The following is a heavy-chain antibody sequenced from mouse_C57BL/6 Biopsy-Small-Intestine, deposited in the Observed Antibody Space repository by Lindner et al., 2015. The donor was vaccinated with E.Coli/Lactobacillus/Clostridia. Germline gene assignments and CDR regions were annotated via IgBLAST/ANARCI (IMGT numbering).Heavy chain of an antibody. Sequence: VQLQESGAELVRPGTSVKVSCKASGYAFSNHLIEWVKQRPGQGLEWIGVINSGSGGTDYNEDFKGKATLTADKSSSTAYMQLNSLTSEDSAVYFCASYGNFDHWGQGTLVTVSA. CDR1: GYAFSNHL. D-gene: IGHD2-1*01. V-gene: IGHV1-54*01. CDR2: INSGSGGT. J-gene: IGHJ3*01. CDR3: ASYGNFDH.